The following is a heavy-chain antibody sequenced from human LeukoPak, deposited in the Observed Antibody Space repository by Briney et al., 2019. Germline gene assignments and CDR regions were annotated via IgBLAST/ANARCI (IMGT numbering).Heavy chain of an antibody. J-gene: IGHJ4*02. V-gene: IGHV4-59*08. CDR2: IFHSGST. D-gene: IGHD1-26*01. CDR3: ARSEWELPPYFDY. Sequence: SETLSLTCTVSGGSISNYYWNWIRQPPGKGLEWIGCIFHSGSTYYKPSLKSRLTISVDTSKKQFSLKLSSVTAADTAVYYCARSEWELPPYFDYWGQGTLVTVSS. CDR1: GGSISNYY.